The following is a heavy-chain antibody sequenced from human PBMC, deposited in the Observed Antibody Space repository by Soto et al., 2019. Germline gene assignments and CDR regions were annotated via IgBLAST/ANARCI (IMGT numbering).Heavy chain of an antibody. Sequence: PGGSLRLSCTVSGFSVTNSYINWVRQAPGKGLEWVSILYSSGTTYYADSVRGRFTVSRDDSKNTLFLHMNSLRADDTAVYYCARDSDCPSTSCFFPPHVWGQGTTVTVSS. D-gene: IGHD2-2*01. V-gene: IGHV3-53*01. CDR1: GFSVTNSY. CDR2: LYSSGTT. CDR3: ARDSDCPSTSCFFPPHV. J-gene: IGHJ6*02.